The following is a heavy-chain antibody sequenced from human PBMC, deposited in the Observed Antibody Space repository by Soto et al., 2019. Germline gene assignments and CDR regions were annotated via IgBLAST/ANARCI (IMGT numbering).Heavy chain of an antibody. CDR2: IRYDGSNK. V-gene: IGHV3-30*02. D-gene: IGHD3-10*01. CDR3: ARDRTFYGSGSKGMDF. J-gene: IGHJ6*02. CDR1: GFTFSSYG. Sequence: GGSLRLSCVTSGFTFSSYGMHWVRQAPGKGLEWLAIIRYDGSNKYYGDSVKGRFTISRDNSNNTLYPEMSNLRAEDTAVYYCARDRTFYGSGSKGMDFWGQGTTVTVSS.